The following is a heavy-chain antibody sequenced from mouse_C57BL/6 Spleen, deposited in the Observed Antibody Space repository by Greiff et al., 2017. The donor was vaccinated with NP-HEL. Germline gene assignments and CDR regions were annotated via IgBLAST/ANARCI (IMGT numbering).Heavy chain of an antibody. CDR2: IYPGDGDT. Sequence: QVQLQQSGPELVKPGASVKISCKASGYAFSSSWMNWVKQRPGKGLEWIGRIYPGDGDTNYNGKFKGKATLTADKSSSTAYMQLSSLTSEDSAVYFCARGGSLRAMDYWGQGTSVTVSS. V-gene: IGHV1-82*01. CDR1: GYAFSSSW. CDR3: ARGGSLRAMDY. J-gene: IGHJ4*01.